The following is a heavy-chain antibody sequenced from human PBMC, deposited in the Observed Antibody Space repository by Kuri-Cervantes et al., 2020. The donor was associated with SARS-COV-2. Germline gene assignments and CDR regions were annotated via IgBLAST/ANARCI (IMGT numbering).Heavy chain of an antibody. CDR2: ISAYNGNT. Sequence: ASVKVSCKASGYTFTSYGISWVRPAPGQGLEWMGWISAYNGNTHYAQKLQGRVTMTTDTSTSTAYMELRSLRSGDTAVYYCARYWVTTDFDYWGQGTLVTVSS. CDR1: GYTFTSYG. V-gene: IGHV1-18*01. CDR3: ARYWVTTDFDY. J-gene: IGHJ4*02. D-gene: IGHD1-14*01.